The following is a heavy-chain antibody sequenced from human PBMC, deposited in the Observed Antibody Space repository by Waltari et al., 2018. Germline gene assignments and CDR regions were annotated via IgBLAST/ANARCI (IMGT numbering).Heavy chain of an antibody. J-gene: IGHJ4*02. V-gene: IGHV3-23*01. CDR3: AKDRGSGRIYFDS. D-gene: IGHD3-10*01. Sequence: VQLLESGGDLIQPGGSLRLSCAASGFTFSHFAMTWVRQVPGKRLEWGSSISVSCGTSYYTDSVTGRFTISRDNSENTLYLHMNSLRAEDSAIYYCAKDRGSGRIYFDSWGRGTLVAVSS. CDR2: ISVSCGTS. CDR1: GFTFSHFA.